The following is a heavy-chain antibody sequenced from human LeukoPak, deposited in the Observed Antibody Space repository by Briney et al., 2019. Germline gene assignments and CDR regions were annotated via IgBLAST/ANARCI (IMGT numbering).Heavy chain of an antibody. CDR2: INTDGSST. J-gene: IGHJ5*02. CDR1: GFTFSSYW. CDR3: ARAGYSSSWSETWFDP. V-gene: IGHV3-74*01. Sequence: GRSLRLSCAASGFTFSSYWMHWVRQAPGKGLVWVSRINTDGSSTSYADSVKGRFTISRDNAKNTLYLQMNSLRAEDTTVYYCARAGYSSSWSETWFDPWGQGTLVTVSS. D-gene: IGHD6-13*01.